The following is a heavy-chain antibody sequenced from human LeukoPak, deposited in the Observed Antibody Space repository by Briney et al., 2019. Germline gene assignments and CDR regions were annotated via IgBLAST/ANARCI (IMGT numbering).Heavy chain of an antibody. CDR2: IYYSGST. J-gene: IGHJ4*02. D-gene: IGHD1-26*01. V-gene: IGHV4-39*07. Sequence: SETLSLTCTVSGGSISSSSYYWGWIRQPPGKGLEWIGSIYYSGSTYYNPSLKSRVTISVDTSKNQFSLKLSSVTAADTAVYYCASRRFRYGGFSDYWGQGTLVTVSS. CDR3: ASRRFRYGGFSDY. CDR1: GGSISSSSYY.